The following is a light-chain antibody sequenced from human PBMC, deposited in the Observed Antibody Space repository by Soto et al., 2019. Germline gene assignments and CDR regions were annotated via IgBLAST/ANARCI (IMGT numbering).Light chain of an antibody. CDR3: QQVHSYPRT. V-gene: IGKV1-9*01. CDR2: GGS. Sequence: IQVTQSPFSLSASVGERVNVTCLASQSIGRFLAWYQQRPGKAPKLLIYGGSTVPSGVPSRFSGTGSGIDFTLTISSLQPEDFATYYCQQVHSYPRTFGQGTRLEIK. CDR1: QSIGRF. J-gene: IGKJ5*01.